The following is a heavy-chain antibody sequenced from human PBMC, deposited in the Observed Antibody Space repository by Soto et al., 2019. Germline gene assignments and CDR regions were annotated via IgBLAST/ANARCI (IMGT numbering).Heavy chain of an antibody. Sequence: QVQLVQSGAEVKKPGSSVTVSCKASGGTFGNSAISWVRQAPGQGLEWMGGIITIFPTPDYAQKFQGRVTITADNSTTTAYMASTSLRSEDTAVYFCARDKDRQQLGGNYYYGMDVWGQGTTVTVSS. D-gene: IGHD3-3*02. CDR2: IITIFPTP. CDR1: GGTFGNSA. CDR3: ARDKDRQQLGGNYYYGMDV. J-gene: IGHJ6*02. V-gene: IGHV1-69*14.